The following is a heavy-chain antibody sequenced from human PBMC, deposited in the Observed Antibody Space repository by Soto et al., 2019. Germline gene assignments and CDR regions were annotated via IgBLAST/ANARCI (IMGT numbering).Heavy chain of an antibody. CDR1: GVSFSGYY. CDR2: INHSGST. CDR3: ARASYGMDV. V-gene: IGHV4-34*01. Sequence: PSETLSLTCAVYGVSFSGYYWSWIRQPPGKGLEWIGEINHSGSTNYNPSLKSRVTISVDTSKNQFSLKLSSVTAADTAVYYCARASYGMDVWGQGTTVTVSS. J-gene: IGHJ6*02.